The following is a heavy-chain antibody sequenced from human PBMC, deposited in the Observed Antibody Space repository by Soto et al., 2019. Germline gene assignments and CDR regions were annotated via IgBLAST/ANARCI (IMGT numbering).Heavy chain of an antibody. CDR3: ARRSYCGGVCAFDY. CDR1: GYTFSNFG. CDR2: IHAYTGDT. V-gene: IGHV1-18*01. D-gene: IGHD2-21*02. Sequence: ASVKGSCKASGYTFSNFGISRGRQAPGQGLEWMEWIHAYTGDTNYAQKFQGRATMTTDTSTSTAYMELRSLRSDDTAVYYCARRSYCGGVCAFDYWGQGTPVTVSS. J-gene: IGHJ4*02.